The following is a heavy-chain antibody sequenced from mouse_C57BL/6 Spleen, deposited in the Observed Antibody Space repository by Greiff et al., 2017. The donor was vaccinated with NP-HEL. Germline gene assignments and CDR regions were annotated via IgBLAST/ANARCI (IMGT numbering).Heavy chain of an antibody. CDR3: ARYYYGSSWGYYYAMDY. D-gene: IGHD1-1*01. CDR1: GFTFSDYG. J-gene: IGHJ4*01. V-gene: IGHV5-17*01. CDR2: ISSGSSTI. Sequence: EVQLVESGGGLVKPGGSLKLSCAASGFTFSDYGMHWVRQAPEKGLEWVAYISSGSSTIYYADTVKGRFTISRDNAKNTLFLQMTSLRSEDTAMYYCARYYYGSSWGYYYAMDYWGQGTSVTVSS.